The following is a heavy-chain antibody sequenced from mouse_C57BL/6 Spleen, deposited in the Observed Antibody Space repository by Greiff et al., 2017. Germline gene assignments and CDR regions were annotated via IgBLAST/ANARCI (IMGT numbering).Heavy chain of an antibody. J-gene: IGHJ4*01. D-gene: IGHD1-1*01. CDR1: GYAFSSSW. CDR2: IYPGDGDT. CDR3: ARWSITTVSYAMDY. V-gene: IGHV1-82*01. Sequence: VKLMESGPELVKPGASVKISCKASGYAFSSSWMNWVKQRPGKGLEWIGRIYPGDGDTNYNGKFKGKATLTADKSSSTAYMQLSSLTSEDSAVYFCARWSITTVSYAMDYWGQGTSVTVSS.